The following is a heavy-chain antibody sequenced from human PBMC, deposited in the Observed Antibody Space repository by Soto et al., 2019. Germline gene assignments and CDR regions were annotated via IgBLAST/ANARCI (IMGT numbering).Heavy chain of an antibody. CDR3: VRSREMESGNDYGLDV. V-gene: IGHV4-30-4*01. Sequence: QVQLQESGSGLVKPSQSLSLTCTVSGVSLNTADTWWSWIRQSPGKGLEFIGYYHSGGSTYYDASFRSRVIISADTSNSLFSLKLSSVTVADTAVYFCVRSREMESGNDYGLDVWGQGTTVTGSS. J-gene: IGHJ6*02. CDR1: GVSLNTADTW. CDR2: YHSGGST. D-gene: IGHD2-15*01.